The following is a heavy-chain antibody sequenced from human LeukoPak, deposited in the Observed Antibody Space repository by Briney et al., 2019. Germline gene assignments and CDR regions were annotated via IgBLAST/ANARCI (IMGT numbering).Heavy chain of an antibody. D-gene: IGHD4-17*01. CDR2: INHSGST. CDR1: GFTFSTYA. J-gene: IGHJ4*02. V-gene: IGHV4-34*08. CDR3: ATTYGDYSVD. Sequence: GSLRLSCTASGFTFSTYAMSWIRQPPGKGLEWIGEINHSGSTNYNPSLKSRVTISVDTSKNQFSLKLSSVTAADTAVYYCATTYGDYSVDWGQGTLVTVSS.